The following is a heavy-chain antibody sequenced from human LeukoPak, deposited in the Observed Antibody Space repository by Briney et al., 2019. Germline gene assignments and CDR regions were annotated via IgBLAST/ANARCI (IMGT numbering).Heavy chain of an antibody. V-gene: IGHV1-18*01. CDR2: ISAYNGNT. CDR3: ASDIAVAPRFDY. Sequence: ASVKVSCKASGYTFTSYGISWVRQAPGQGLEWMGWISAYNGNTNYAQKLQGRVTMTTDTSTSTAYMELRSLRSDDTAVYYCASDIAVAPRFDYWGQGTLVTVSS. D-gene: IGHD6-19*01. J-gene: IGHJ4*02. CDR1: GYTFTSYG.